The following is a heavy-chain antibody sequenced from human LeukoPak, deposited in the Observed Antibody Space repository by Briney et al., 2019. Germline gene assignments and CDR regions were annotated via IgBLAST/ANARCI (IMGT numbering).Heavy chain of an antibody. CDR3: ARVGPNLGYCSGGSCYSYWFDP. D-gene: IGHD2-15*01. Sequence: KSSETLSLTCAVSGYSISSGYYWGWIRQPPGKGLEWIGSIYHSGSTYYNPSLKSRVTISVDTSKNQFSLRLSSVTAADTAVYYCARVGPNLGYCSGGSCYSYWFDPWGQGTLVTVSS. V-gene: IGHV4-38-2*01. CDR1: GYSISSGYY. CDR2: IYHSGST. J-gene: IGHJ5*02.